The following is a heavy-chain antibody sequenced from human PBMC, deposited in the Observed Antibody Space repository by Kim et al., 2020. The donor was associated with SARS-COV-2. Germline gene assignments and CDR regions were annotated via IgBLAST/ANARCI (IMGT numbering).Heavy chain of an antibody. CDR1: GGSFSGYY. CDR2: INNSGST. J-gene: IGHJ4*02. D-gene: IGHD6-19*01. V-gene: IGHV4-34*01. Sequence: SETLSLTCDVYGGSFSGYYWSWIRQPPGKGLERIGGINNSGSTNYNPSLKSRVNISVDTSKNQFSLKLSSVTAAETAVYYCASQWLVREIDYRGQGTQVT. CDR3: ASQWLVREIDY.